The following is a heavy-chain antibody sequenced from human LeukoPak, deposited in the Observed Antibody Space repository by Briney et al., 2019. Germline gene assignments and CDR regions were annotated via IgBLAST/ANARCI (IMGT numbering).Heavy chain of an antibody. D-gene: IGHD1-26*01. CDR1: GFTFSSYA. CDR3: ARADSGSYFWYFDY. J-gene: IGHJ4*02. Sequence: GGSLRLFCAASGFTFSSYAMHWVRQAPGKGLEGVAVISYDGSNKYYADSVKGRFTISRDNSKNTLYLQMNSLRAEDTAVYYCARADSGSYFWYFDYWGQGTLVTVSS. V-gene: IGHV3-30*04. CDR2: ISYDGSNK.